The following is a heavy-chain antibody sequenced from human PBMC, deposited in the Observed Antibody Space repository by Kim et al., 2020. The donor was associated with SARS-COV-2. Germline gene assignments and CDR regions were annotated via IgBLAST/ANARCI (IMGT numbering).Heavy chain of an antibody. D-gene: IGHD3-10*01. Sequence: RYNPPLQGQVTTSADRSISTAFLQWRTLRASDTAVYYCARPGFETWVFDSWGQGTLVTVSS. J-gene: IGHJ4*02. CDR3: ARPGFETWVFDS. V-gene: IGHV5-51*01.